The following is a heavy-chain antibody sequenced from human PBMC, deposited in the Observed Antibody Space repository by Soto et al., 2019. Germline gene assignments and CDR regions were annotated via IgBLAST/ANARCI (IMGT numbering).Heavy chain of an antibody. V-gene: IGHV3-33*01. D-gene: IGHD6-13*01. CDR3: ARGGVFQQLAHNWFDP. CDR2: IWYDGSNK. CDR1: GFTFSSYG. J-gene: IGHJ5*02. Sequence: QVQLVESGGGVVQPGRSLRLSCAASGFTFSSYGMHWVRQAPGKGLEWVAVIWYDGSNKYYADSVKGRFTISRDNSKNTLDLQMNSLRAEDTAVDYCARGGVFQQLAHNWFDPWGQGTLVTVSS.